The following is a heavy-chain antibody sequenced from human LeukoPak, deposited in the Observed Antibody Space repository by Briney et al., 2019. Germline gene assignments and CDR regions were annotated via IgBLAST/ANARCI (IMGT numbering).Heavy chain of an antibody. CDR1: GYTFTGYY. J-gene: IGHJ4*02. CDR2: SNPNSGGT. D-gene: IGHD1-26*01. V-gene: IGHV1-2*06. CDR3: AVWGAGFDY. Sequence: ASVKVSCKASGYTFTGYYMHWGRQAPGPGGEGMVRSNPNSGGTNYAQKFQSRVTMTMDTSNSTAYMELSRLRAADTAVYYCAVWGAGFDYWGQGTLVTVSS.